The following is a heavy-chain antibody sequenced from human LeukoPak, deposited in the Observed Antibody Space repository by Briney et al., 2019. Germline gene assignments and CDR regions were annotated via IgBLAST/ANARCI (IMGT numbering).Heavy chain of an antibody. CDR3: ARAMAEGGKYQGVGFYFDY. CDR2: IYYSGST. D-gene: IGHD5-18*01. Sequence: SETLSLTCTVSGGSISSYYWSWIRQPPGKGLEWIGYIYYSGSTNYNPSLKSRVTISVDTSKNQFSLKLSSVTAADTAVYYCARAMAEGGKYQGVGFYFDYWGQGTLVTVSS. V-gene: IGHV4-59*01. CDR1: GGSISSYY. J-gene: IGHJ4*02.